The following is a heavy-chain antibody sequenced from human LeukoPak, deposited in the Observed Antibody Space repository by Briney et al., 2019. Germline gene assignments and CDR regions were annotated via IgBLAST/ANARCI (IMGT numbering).Heavy chain of an antibody. CDR2: INHSGST. V-gene: IGHV4-39*07. CDR1: GGSISSSSYY. J-gene: IGHJ4*02. Sequence: SETLSLTCTVSGGSISSSSYYWSWIRQPPGKGLEWIGEINHSGSTNYNPSLKSRVTISVDTSKNQFSLKLSSVTAADTAVYYCARGRVRGNSNPFFDYWGQGTLVTVSS. D-gene: IGHD4-11*01. CDR3: ARGRVRGNSNPFFDY.